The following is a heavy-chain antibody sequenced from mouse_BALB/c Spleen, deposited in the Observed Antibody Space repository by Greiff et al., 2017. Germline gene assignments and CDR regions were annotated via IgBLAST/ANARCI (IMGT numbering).Heavy chain of an antibody. CDR3: ASRTGTGAWFAY. CDR2: ISSGGSYT. V-gene: IGHV5-9-1*01. D-gene: IGHD4-1*01. CDR1: GFTFSSYA. J-gene: IGHJ3*01. Sequence: EVMLVESGGGLVKPGGSLKLSCAASGFTFSSYAMSWVRQTPEKRLEWVATISSGGSYTYYPDSVKGRFTISRDNAKNTLYLQMSSLRSEDTAMYYCASRTGTGAWFAYWGQGTLVTVSA.